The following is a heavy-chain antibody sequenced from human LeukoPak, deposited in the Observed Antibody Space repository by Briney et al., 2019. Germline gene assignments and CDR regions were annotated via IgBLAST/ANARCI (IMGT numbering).Heavy chain of an antibody. Sequence: ASVKVSCKASGYTFTSYYMLWVRQAPGQGLEWMGITNPSGDSTRYAQKFQGRVTMTEDTSTDTAYMELSSLRSEDTAVYYCATELVVRGVVITFDWGQGTLVTVSS. CDR1: GYTFTSYY. V-gene: IGHV1-46*01. D-gene: IGHD3-10*01. CDR3: ATELVVRGVVITFD. J-gene: IGHJ4*02. CDR2: TNPSGDST.